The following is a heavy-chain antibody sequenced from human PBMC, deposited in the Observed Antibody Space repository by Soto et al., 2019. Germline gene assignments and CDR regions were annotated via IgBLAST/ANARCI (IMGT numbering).Heavy chain of an antibody. CDR1: GFSLSTSGVG. V-gene: IGHV2-5*02. J-gene: IGHJ4*02. Sequence: QITLKESGPTLVKPTQTLTLTCTFSGFSLSTSGVGVGWIRQPPGTALAYLTLINWDDDNRFSPSLESRLTITKYTSKTQVVLTMTNMDPVDTATYYCAHTIPPRIFDYWGQGTLVTVSS. CDR2: INWDDDN. CDR3: AHTIPPRIFDY. D-gene: IGHD2-2*02.